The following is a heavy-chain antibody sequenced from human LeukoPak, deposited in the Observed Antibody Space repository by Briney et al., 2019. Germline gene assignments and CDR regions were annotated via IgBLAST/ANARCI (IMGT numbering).Heavy chain of an antibody. Sequence: ASVKVSCKASGDTFTSYDINWVRQATGQGLEWMGWMNPNSGNTDYAQNLQSRVTITRNTSISTAYLELRSLRSEDTAAYYCARRRKYVGGVDPWGQGTLVTVSS. CDR2: MNPNSGNT. J-gene: IGHJ5*02. CDR1: GDTFTSYD. V-gene: IGHV1-8*01. D-gene: IGHD3-10*01. CDR3: ARRRKYVGGVDP.